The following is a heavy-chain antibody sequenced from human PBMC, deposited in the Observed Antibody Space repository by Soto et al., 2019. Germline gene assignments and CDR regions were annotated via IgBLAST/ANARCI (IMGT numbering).Heavy chain of an antibody. D-gene: IGHD1-7*01. V-gene: IGHV3-33*01. J-gene: IGHJ4*02. CDR1: GFTFSSYG. CDR2: IWYDGSNK. Sequence: QVQLVESGGGVVQPGRSLSLSCAASGFTFSSYGMHWVRQAPGKGLEWVAVIWYDGSNKYYADSVKGRFTISRDNSKNTLYLQMNSLRAEDTAVYYCARDGTSKEGFDYWGQGTLVTVSS. CDR3: ARDGTSKEGFDY.